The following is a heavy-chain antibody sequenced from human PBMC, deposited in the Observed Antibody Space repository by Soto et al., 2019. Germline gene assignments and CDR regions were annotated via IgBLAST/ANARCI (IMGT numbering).Heavy chain of an antibody. J-gene: IGHJ5*02. CDR1: GGSINSSDYY. CDR3: ARNIVLMGGWFDP. D-gene: IGHD2-8*01. V-gene: IGHV4-30-4*01. Sequence: QVQLQESGPGLVKPSQTLSLTCTVSGGSINSSDYYWSWIRQPPGKGLEWIGYIYYSGSTYYNPSLKSRVTISVDTSKSQFSLKLSSVTAADTAVYYCARNIVLMGGWFDPWGQGTLVTVSS. CDR2: IYYSGST.